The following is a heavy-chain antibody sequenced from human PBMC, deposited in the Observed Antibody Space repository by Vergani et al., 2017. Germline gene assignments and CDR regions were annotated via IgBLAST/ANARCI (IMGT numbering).Heavy chain of an antibody. CDR3: ARDGYTASDY. CDR1: GYTFTSYY. Sequence: QVQLVQSGAEVKKPGASVKVSCKASGYTFTSYYMHWVRQAPGQGLEWMGIINPSGGSTSYAQKFQGRVTMTTDTSTSTAYMELRSLRSDDTAVYYCARDGYTASDYWGQGTLVTVSS. V-gene: IGHV1-46*01. D-gene: IGHD1-1*01. CDR2: INPSGGST. J-gene: IGHJ4*02.